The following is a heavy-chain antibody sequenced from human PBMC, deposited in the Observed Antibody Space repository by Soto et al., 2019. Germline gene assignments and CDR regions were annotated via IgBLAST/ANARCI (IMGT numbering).Heavy chain of an antibody. CDR1: GFTFSGAW. J-gene: IGHJ5*02. D-gene: IGHD3-16*01. CDR2: IRSKIDGETT. V-gene: IGHV3-15*01. Sequence: EVQLVESGGGLVKPGGSLRLACTASGFTFSGAWMSWVRQAPGKGLEWVGRIRSKIDGETTDYVAPVKGRFTISREDSKTMVYLEMNNLKAADTAMYYCITHRAVLGEVLLAWGQGTLVTVSS. CDR3: ITHRAVLGEVLLA.